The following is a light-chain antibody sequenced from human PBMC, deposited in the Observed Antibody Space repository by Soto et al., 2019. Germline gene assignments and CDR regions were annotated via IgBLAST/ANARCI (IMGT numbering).Light chain of an antibody. CDR3: SSYTSSSTPWV. CDR1: SSDVGGYNY. J-gene: IGLJ3*02. Sequence: QSALTQPASVSGSPGQSITISCTGTSSDVGGYNYVSWYQLHPGKAPKLMIYEVSNRPSGVSNRFSGSKSGNTASLTISGLQAEDEADYYCSSYTSSSTPWVFGGGTKLTVL. CDR2: EVS. V-gene: IGLV2-14*01.